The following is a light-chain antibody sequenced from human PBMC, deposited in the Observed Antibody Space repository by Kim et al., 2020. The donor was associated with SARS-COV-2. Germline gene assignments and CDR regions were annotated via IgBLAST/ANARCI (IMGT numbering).Light chain of an antibody. CDR3: AAWDDSLKEGV. CDR2: NNN. J-gene: IGLJ3*02. Sequence: QSVLTQPPSASVTPGQRVTISCSGSSSNIGSNTVDWYQQVPGTAPKVLIYNNNQRPSGVPDRFSASRSGTSASLAISGLQSEDEADYYCAAWDDSLKEGVFGGGTQLTVL. V-gene: IGLV1-44*01. CDR1: SSNIGSNT.